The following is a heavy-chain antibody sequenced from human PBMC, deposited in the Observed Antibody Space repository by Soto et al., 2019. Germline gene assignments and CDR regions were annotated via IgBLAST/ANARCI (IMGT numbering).Heavy chain of an antibody. V-gene: IGHV1-69*18. J-gene: IGHJ4*01. CDR2: IIPVFGKP. CDR1: GGTFNTYG. CDR3: ARDRFLYGDY. D-gene: IGHD4-17*01. Sequence: QVQLVQSGADVKKPGSSVKVSCMTFGGTFNTYGISWVRQAPGQGLEWMGRIIPVFGKPKYAQKVQGRVTISADESTNTGYMELRGLRSDDTAIYYCARDRFLYGDY.